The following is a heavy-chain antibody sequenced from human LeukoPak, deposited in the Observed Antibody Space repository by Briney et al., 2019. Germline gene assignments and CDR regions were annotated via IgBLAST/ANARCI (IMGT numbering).Heavy chain of an antibody. V-gene: IGHV3-23*01. D-gene: IGHD6-13*01. CDR1: GFTFGSYA. CDR2: ISGSGGST. CDR3: AKDWGAATGTPSHDS. Sequence: QAGGSLRLSCLASGFTFGSYAMSWVRQAPGKGLEWVAGISGSGGSTYHIDSVKGQLTISRDNSKNTLSLQMDSLRAEDTAIYYCAKDWGAATGTPSHDSWGQGTLVTVSS. J-gene: IGHJ5*01.